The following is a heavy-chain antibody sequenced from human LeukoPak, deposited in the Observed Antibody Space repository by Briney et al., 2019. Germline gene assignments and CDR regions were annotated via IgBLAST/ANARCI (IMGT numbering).Heavy chain of an antibody. D-gene: IGHD3-22*01. J-gene: IGHJ4*02. CDR3: ARVGGYYDSSGYYYVPIDY. CDR1: GFTFSSFE. V-gene: IGHV3-48*03. CDR2: ISSSGRTI. Sequence: GGSLTLSCAASGFTFSSFEMNWVRQAPGKGLEWVSFISSSGRTIYYADSVKGRFTISRDNAKNSLYLQMNSLRAEDTAVYYCARVGGYYDSSGYYYVPIDYWGQGTLVTVSS.